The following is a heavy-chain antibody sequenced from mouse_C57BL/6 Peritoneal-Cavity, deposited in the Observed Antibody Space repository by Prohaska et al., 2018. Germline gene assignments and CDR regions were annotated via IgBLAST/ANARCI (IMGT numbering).Heavy chain of an antibody. V-gene: IGHV1-85*01. J-gene: IGHJ1*03. CDR2: IYPRDGST. CDR1: GYTFTSYD. Sequence: SVKLSCKASGYTFTSYDINWVKQRPGQGLEWIGWIYPRDGSTKYNEKFKGKATLTVDTSSSTAYMELHSRTSEDAGVYFCARRGGGYFDVWGTGTTVTVSS. CDR3: ARRGGGYFDV.